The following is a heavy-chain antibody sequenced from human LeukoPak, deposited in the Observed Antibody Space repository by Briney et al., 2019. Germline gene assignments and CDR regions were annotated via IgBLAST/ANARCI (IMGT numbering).Heavy chain of an antibody. Sequence: GGSLRLSCAASGFTFNDHWMHWVRQAPGKGLEWVSRIDTDGSNAIYADSVKARFTISRDNAKNTLYLQMNSLRAEDTAVYHCARDRPHTWFDPWGQGTLVTVSS. CDR1: GFTFNDHW. CDR2: IDTDGSNA. J-gene: IGHJ5*02. V-gene: IGHV3-74*01. CDR3: ARDRPHTWFDP.